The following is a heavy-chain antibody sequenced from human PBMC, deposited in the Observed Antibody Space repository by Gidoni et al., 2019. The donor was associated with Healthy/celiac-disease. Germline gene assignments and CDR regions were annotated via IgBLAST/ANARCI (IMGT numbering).Heavy chain of an antibody. D-gene: IGHD5-12*01. V-gene: IGHV3-53*01. Sequence: EVQLVESGGGLIQPGGSLRLSCAASGFTVRSNYMSWVRQAPGKGLEWVSVIYSGGSTYYADSVKGRFTISRDNAKNTLYRQMNSLSAEDTAVYYCARGHSGYDLGFDYWGQGTLVTVSS. CDR2: IYSGGST. CDR3: ARGHSGYDLGFDY. CDR1: GFTVRSNY. J-gene: IGHJ4*02.